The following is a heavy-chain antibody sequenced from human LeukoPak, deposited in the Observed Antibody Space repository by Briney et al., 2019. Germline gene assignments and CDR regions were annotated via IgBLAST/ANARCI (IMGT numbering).Heavy chain of an antibody. Sequence: PSETLSLTCAVYGGSFRGYYWSWIRQPPGKGLEWIGEINHSGSTNYNPSLKSRVTISVDTSKNQFSLKLSSVTAADTAVYYCARGPSYSRQFDYWGQGTLVTVSS. CDR2: INHSGST. D-gene: IGHD6-13*01. V-gene: IGHV4-34*01. J-gene: IGHJ4*02. CDR1: GGSFRGYY. CDR3: ARGPSYSRQFDY.